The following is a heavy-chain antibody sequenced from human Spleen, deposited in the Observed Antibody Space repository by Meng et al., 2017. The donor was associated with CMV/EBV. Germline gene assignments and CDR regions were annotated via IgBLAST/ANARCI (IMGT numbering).Heavy chain of an antibody. CDR2: IYYSGST. Sequence: GSLRLSCTVSGGSVSSGSYYWSWIRQPPGKGLEWIGYIYYSGSTNYNPSLKSRVTISVDTSKNQFSLKLNSVAAADTAVYYCARDYSSSSKGMDVWGQGTTVTVSS. CDR3: ARDYSSSSKGMDV. V-gene: IGHV4-61*01. J-gene: IGHJ6*02. D-gene: IGHD6-6*01. CDR1: GGSVSSGSYY.